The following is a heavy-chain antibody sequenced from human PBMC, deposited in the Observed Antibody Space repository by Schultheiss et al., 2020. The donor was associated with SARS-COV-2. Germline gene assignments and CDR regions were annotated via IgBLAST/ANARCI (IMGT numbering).Heavy chain of an antibody. CDR1: GGSFSGNY. V-gene: IGHV4-34*01. D-gene: IGHD2-15*01. J-gene: IGHJ1*01. Sequence: SETLSLTCAVYGGSFSGNYWSWIRQPPGKGLEWIGEINHSGSTNYNPSLKSRVTISIDTSNNQFSLKLSSVTAADTAVYYCAVTLRADRSGSAEYFQHWGQGTLVTVSS. CDR3: AVTLRADRSGSAEYFQH. CDR2: INHSGST.